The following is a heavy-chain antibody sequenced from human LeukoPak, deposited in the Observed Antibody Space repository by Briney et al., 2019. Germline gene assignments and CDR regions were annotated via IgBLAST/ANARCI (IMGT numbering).Heavy chain of an antibody. CDR3: ARRGASGWWAFDV. J-gene: IGHJ3*01. CDR1: GDSVSTNSAT. CDR2: TYHRSKWSY. V-gene: IGHV6-1*01. Sequence: SQTLSLTCAISGDSVSTNSATWNWIRQSPSRGLEWLGRTYHRSKWSYDYALSVKSRITLSPDSSKNQFSLHLNSVTPEDTAVYYCARRGASGWWAFDVWGPGTMVTVSS. D-gene: IGHD6-19*01.